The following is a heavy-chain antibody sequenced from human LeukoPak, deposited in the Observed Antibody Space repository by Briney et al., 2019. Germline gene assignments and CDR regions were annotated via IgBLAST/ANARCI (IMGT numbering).Heavy chain of an antibody. D-gene: IGHD1-26*01. CDR2: ISWNSGSI. V-gene: IGHV3-9*01. CDR1: GFTFDDYA. J-gene: IGHJ4*02. CDR3: AKDFEGDLSGSSYFDY. Sequence: GGSLRLSCAASGFTFDDYAMHWVRQAPGKGLEWVSGISWNSGSIGYADSVKGRFTISRDNAKNSLYLQMNSLRAEDTALYYCAKDFEGDLSGSSYFDYWGQGTLVTVSS.